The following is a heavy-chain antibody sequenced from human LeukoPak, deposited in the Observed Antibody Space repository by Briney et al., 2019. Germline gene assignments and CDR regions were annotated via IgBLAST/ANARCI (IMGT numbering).Heavy chain of an antibody. Sequence: PGGSLRLSCAASGFTFSSYGMHWVRQAPGKGLEWVAVISYDGSNKYYADSVKGRFTISRDNSKNTLYLQMNSLRAEDTAVYYCAKDWIAVAGRFTLDYWGQGTLVTVSS. CDR2: ISYDGSNK. J-gene: IGHJ4*02. V-gene: IGHV3-30*18. D-gene: IGHD6-19*01. CDR3: AKDWIAVAGRFTLDY. CDR1: GFTFSSYG.